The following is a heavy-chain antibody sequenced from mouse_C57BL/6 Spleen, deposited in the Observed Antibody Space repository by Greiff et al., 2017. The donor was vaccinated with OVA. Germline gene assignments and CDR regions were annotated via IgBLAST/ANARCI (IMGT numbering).Heavy chain of an antibody. CDR2: IYPGSGNT. J-gene: IGHJ3*01. CDR1: GYTFTDYY. Sequence: QVHVKQSGAELVRPGASVKLSCKASGYTFTDYYINWVKQRPGQGLEWIARIYPGSGNTYYNEKFKGKATLTAEKSSSTAYMQLSSLTSEDSAVYFVARGVYSCAYWGQGTLVTVSA. V-gene: IGHV1-76*01. D-gene: IGHD2-12*01. CDR3: ARGVYSCAY.